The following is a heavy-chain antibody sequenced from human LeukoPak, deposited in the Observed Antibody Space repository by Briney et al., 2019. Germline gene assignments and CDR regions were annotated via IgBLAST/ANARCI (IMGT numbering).Heavy chain of an antibody. V-gene: IGHV3-15*01. D-gene: IGHD1-26*01. CDR2: IRSDAADGTT. Sequence: GGSLRLSCVGSGFTFTDAWMSWVRQAPGKGLEWIGRIRSDAADGTTDYAVSVKGRFTISRDDSQSTLYLQMNSLKTDDAGVYYCATGGHYGGSWGQGTLVTVSS. J-gene: IGHJ4*02. CDR3: ATGGHYGGS. CDR1: GFTFTDAW.